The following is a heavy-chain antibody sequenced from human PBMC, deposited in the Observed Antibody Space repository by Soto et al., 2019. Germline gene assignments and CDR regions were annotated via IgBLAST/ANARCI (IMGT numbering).Heavy chain of an antibody. Sequence: VGSLRLSCAASGFTFSNYAMNWVRQAPGEGLECVSVISGSGGSAYYADSVQGRFTISRDNSKNTLYMQMNSLRDEDTAIYYCVREGSGWNSRGSFDFWGRGTMVTVSS. CDR1: GFTFSNYA. CDR3: VREGSGWNSRGSFDF. V-gene: IGHV3-23*01. D-gene: IGHD6-19*01. J-gene: IGHJ3*01. CDR2: ISGSGGSA.